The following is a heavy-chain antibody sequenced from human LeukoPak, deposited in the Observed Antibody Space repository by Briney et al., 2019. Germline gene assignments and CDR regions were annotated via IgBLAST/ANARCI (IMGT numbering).Heavy chain of an antibody. Sequence: SETLSLTCTVSGVSISNYYWSWIRQPPGKGLEWIGYISYSGSTNYNPSLKSRVTISVDTSKNQFSLKLRSVTAADTAVYYCARLRAGYNTFRFDYWGQGTLVTVSS. J-gene: IGHJ4*02. CDR2: ISYSGST. D-gene: IGHD5-24*01. CDR1: GVSISNYY. V-gene: IGHV4-59*08. CDR3: ARLRAGYNTFRFDY.